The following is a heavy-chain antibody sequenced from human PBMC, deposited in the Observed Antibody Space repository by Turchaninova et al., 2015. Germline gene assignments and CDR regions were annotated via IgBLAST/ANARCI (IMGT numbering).Heavy chain of an antibody. V-gene: IGHV4-34*01. D-gene: IGHD6-6*01. CDR3: ARGQYSNNLRFDY. CDR1: GGSFSGYS. CDR2: INHSGST. J-gene: IGHJ4*02. Sequence: SLTCAVYGGSFSGYSWSWIRQPPGKGLEWIGKINHSGSTNYNPSLKSRVTISVDPSKNQFSLKLSSVTAADTAVYYCARGQYSNNLRFDYWGQGTLVTVSS.